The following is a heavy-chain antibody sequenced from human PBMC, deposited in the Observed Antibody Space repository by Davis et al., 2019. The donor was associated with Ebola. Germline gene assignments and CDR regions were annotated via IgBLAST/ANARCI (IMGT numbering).Heavy chain of an antibody. CDR1: GFTFSSYG. Sequence: GGSLRLSCAASGFTFSSYGMHWVRQAPGKGLEWVAVISYDGSNKYYADSVKGRFTISRDNSKNTLYLQMNSLRAEDTAVYYCANHYYYDSSGYPFDYWGQGTLVTVSS. D-gene: IGHD3-22*01. CDR3: ANHYYYDSSGYPFDY. V-gene: IGHV3-30*18. J-gene: IGHJ4*02. CDR2: ISYDGSNK.